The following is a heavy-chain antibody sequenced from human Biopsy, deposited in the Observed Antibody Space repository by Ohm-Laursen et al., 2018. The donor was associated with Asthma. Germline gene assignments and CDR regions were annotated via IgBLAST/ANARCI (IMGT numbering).Heavy chain of an antibody. CDR2: IIPIFGPT. J-gene: IGHJ4*02. CDR3: ARGPEYVRSSGALDY. CDR1: GGTFSSNS. D-gene: IGHD2-2*01. V-gene: IGHV1-69*15. Sequence: GSSVKVSCKASGGTFSSNSINWVRQAPGQGLEWMGRIIPIFGPTNYAQKFQGRVTISADDSTSTAYMELSSLSSEDTALYYCARGPEYVRSSGALDYWGQGTLVLVSS.